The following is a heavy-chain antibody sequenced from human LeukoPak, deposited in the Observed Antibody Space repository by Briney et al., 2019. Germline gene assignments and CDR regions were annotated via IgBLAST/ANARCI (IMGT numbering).Heavy chain of an antibody. CDR2: IYYSGST. J-gene: IGHJ3*02. Sequence: NSSETLSLTCTVSGGSIGSSTSYWGWIRQPPGKGLEWIGSIYYSGSTYYNPSLKSRVTISVDTSKNQFSLKLTSVTAADTAVYYCARGRVTFGFRSRSARLAFDIWGQGTMVTVSS. CDR3: ARGRVTFGFRSRSARLAFDI. D-gene: IGHD3-16*01. CDR1: GGSIGSSTSY. V-gene: IGHV4-39*07.